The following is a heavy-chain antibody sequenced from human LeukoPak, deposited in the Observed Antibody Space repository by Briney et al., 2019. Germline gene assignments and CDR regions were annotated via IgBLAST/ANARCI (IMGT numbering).Heavy chain of an antibody. J-gene: IGHJ6*02. CDR3: ARDLGASSSWYGGYYYYYYGMDV. Sequence: GGSLRLSCAASGFTFSSYWMHWVRQAPGKGLVWVSRINSDGSSTSYADSVKGRFTISRDNAKNTLYLQMNSLRAEDTAVYYCARDLGASSSWYGGYYYYYYGMDVWGQGTTVTVSS. CDR2: INSDGSST. V-gene: IGHV3-74*01. D-gene: IGHD6-13*01. CDR1: GFTFSSYW.